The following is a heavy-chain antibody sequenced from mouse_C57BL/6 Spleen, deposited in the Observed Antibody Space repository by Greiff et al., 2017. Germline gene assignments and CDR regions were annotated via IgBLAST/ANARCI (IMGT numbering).Heavy chain of an antibody. J-gene: IGHJ2*01. CDR3: AREGDYDYGFYY. V-gene: IGHV1-72*01. CDR1: GYTFTSYW. Sequence: VQLKQPGAELVKPGASVKLSCKASGYTFTSYWMHWVKQRPGRGLEWIGRIDPNSGGTKYNEKFKSKATLTVDKPSSTAYMQLSSLTSEYSSVYYCAREGDYDYGFYYWGQGTTLTVSS. CDR2: IDPNSGGT. D-gene: IGHD2-4*01.